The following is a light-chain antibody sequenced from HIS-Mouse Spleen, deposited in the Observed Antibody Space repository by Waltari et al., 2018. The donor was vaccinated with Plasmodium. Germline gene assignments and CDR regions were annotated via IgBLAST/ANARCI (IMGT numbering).Light chain of an antibody. V-gene: IGLV3-10*01. J-gene: IGLJ3*02. CDR2: EDS. Sequence: SYELTQPPSVSVSPGQTARITCSGDALPKKYAYCDQQKSGQAPVLVISEDSKRPSGIQDRVSGSSSGTMATLTISGAQVEDEADYYCYSTDSSGNHRVFGGGTKLTVL. CDR3: YSTDSSGNHRV. CDR1: ALPKKY.